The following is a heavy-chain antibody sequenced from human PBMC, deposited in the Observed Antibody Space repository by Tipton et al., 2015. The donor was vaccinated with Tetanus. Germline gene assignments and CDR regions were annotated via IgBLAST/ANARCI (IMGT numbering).Heavy chain of an antibody. D-gene: IGHD2/OR15-2a*01. CDR2: IDYNGST. CDR3: AREDYFNISAFDI. J-gene: IGHJ3*02. Sequence: LRLSCTISGGSISRYYWAWIRQTPGKGLEWIGYIDYNGSTKYNPPLRSRVTLSLDTSKNQISMRLTSVTAADTAVYYCAREDYFNISAFDIWGQGTMVTVSS. V-gene: IGHV4-59*01. CDR1: GGSISRYY.